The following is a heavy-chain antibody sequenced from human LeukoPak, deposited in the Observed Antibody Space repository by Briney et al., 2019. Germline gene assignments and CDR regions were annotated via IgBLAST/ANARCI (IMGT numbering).Heavy chain of an antibody. CDR2: IIPILGIA. Sequence: SVKISCKASGITFSSYAISWVRQAPGQGLEWMGRIIPILGIANYAQKFQGRVTITADKSTSTAYMELSSLRSEDTAVYYCARGIAAAAHSIYYFDYWGQGTLVTVSS. J-gene: IGHJ4*02. V-gene: IGHV1-69*04. CDR1: GITFSSYA. D-gene: IGHD6-13*01. CDR3: ARGIAAAAHSIYYFDY.